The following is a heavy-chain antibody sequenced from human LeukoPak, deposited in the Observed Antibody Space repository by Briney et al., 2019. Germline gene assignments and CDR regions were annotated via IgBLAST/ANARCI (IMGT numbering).Heavy chain of an antibody. D-gene: IGHD7-27*01. V-gene: IGHV3-49*04. CDR2: VRSKAFGETA. Sequence: GGSLRLSCTVSGFTFGDYAINWVRQAPGKGLEWVGFVRSKAFGETAEYAASVKGRFTISRDDSKSIAYLQMNSLKTEDTAVYYCTRDRGSSTLGDYWGQGTLVTVSS. J-gene: IGHJ4*02. CDR1: GFTFGDYA. CDR3: TRDRGSSTLGDY.